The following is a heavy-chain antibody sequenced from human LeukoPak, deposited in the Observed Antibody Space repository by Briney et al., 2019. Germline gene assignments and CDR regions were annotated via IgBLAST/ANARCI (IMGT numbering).Heavy chain of an antibody. J-gene: IGHJ4*02. Sequence: SVKVSCKASGGTFISYAIRWVRQAPGQGGEWMGGIIPIFGTANYAQKFQGRGTITTDESTSPAYMELSSLRSEDTAVYYCARDISGYDWGAFDYWGQGTLVTVSS. CDR1: GGTFISYA. V-gene: IGHV1-69*05. CDR3: ARDISGYDWGAFDY. D-gene: IGHD5-12*01. CDR2: IIPIFGTA.